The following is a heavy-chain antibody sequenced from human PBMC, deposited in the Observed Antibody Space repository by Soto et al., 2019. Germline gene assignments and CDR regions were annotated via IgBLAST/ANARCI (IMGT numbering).Heavy chain of an antibody. V-gene: IGHV4-31*03. J-gene: IGHJ4*02. CDR2: IYYSGST. CDR1: GGSISSGGYY. CDR3: ARVWSGTMKDYFDY. Sequence: SETLSLTCTVSGGSISSGGYYWSWIRQHPGKGLEWIGYIYYSGSTYYNPSLKSRVTISVDTSKNQFSLKLSSVTAADTAVYYCARVWSGTMKDYFDYWGQGTLVTVPQ. D-gene: IGHD3-22*01.